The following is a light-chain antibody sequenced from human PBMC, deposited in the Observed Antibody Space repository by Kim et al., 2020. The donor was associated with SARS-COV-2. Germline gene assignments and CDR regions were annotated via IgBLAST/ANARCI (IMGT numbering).Light chain of an antibody. CDR3: RQYGSSPRT. V-gene: IGKV3-20*01. CDR1: QSVSSSY. CDR2: AAS. J-gene: IGKJ1*01. Sequence: EIVLTQSPGTLSLSPGERATLSCRASQSVSSSYLAWYQQKPGQAPRLLIYAASSSATGATDRSSGSGSETEFTLTISRLEPEDFAVYYCRQYGSSPRTFGQGTRVDIK.